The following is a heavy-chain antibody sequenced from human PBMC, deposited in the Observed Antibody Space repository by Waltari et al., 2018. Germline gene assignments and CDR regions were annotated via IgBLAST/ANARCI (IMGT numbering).Heavy chain of an antibody. J-gene: IGHJ5*02. V-gene: IGHV2-5*01. D-gene: IGHD3-10*01. CDR3: AHRLGYYGSGSYVWFDP. Sequence: QITLKESGPTLVTPTQTLTLTCTFPGISLSTSGVGVGWIRQPPGKALEWLALIYWNDDKLYSPALKSRLTLTNDPSKNQVVLIMTNLDPVDTATYYCAHRLGYYGSGSYVWFDPWGQGTLVTVSS. CDR1: GISLSTSGVG. CDR2: IYWNDDK.